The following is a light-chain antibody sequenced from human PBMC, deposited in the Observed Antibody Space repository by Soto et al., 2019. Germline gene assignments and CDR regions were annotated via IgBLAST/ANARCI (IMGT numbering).Light chain of an antibody. Sequence: QSVLTQPASVSGSPGQSITISCTGTSSDIGAYDYVSWYQQHAGKAPKLMIYDVTKRPSGVPDRFSGSKSANTASLTVSGLQAEDEADYYCMCYAGGNNWVFGGGTKVTVL. V-gene: IGLV2-8*01. CDR2: DVT. J-gene: IGLJ3*02. CDR3: MCYAGGNNWV. CDR1: SSDIGAYDY.